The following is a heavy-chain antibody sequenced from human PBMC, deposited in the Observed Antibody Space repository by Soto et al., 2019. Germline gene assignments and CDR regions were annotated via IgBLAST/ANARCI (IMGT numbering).Heavy chain of an antibody. V-gene: IGHV1-69*13. Sequence: ASVKVSCKASGGTFSSYAISWVRQAPGQGLEWMGGIIPIFGTANYAQKFQGRVTITADESTSTAYMELSSLRSEDTAVYYCARGDPYYDSSGYYYRPGYWGQGTLVTVSS. CDR2: IIPIFGTA. D-gene: IGHD3-22*01. CDR3: ARGDPYYDSSGYYYRPGY. CDR1: GGTFSSYA. J-gene: IGHJ4*02.